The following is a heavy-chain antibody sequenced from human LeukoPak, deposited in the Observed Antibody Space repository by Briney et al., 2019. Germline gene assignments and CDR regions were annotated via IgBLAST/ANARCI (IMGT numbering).Heavy chain of an antibody. Sequence: PSETLSLTCTVSGGSISSYHWSWIRQPPGKGLEWIGYIYYSGSTNYNPSLKSRVTISVDTSKNQFSLKLSSVTAADTAVYYCASNGDHGAFDIWGQGTMVTVSS. V-gene: IGHV4-59*08. J-gene: IGHJ3*02. CDR1: GGSISSYH. CDR3: ASNGDHGAFDI. D-gene: IGHD4-17*01. CDR2: IYYSGST.